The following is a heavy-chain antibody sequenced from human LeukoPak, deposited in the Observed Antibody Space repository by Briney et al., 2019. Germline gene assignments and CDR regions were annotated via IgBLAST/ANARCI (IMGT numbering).Heavy chain of an antibody. J-gene: IGHJ4*02. V-gene: IGHV3-23*01. D-gene: IGHD5-24*01. Sequence: GGSLRLSCAASGFTFSSYGMSWVRQAPGKGLEWVSSISATGISTYYADSVEGRFTISRDNSKRTLYLQMNSLRAEDTAVYFCARDRSDGYNKNDFWGQGTLVTVSS. CDR2: ISATGIST. CDR3: ARDRSDGYNKNDF. CDR1: GFTFSSYG.